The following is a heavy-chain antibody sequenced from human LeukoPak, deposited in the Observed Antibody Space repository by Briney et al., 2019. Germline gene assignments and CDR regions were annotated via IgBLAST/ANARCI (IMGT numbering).Heavy chain of an antibody. CDR1: GFTFSNYN. CDR3: AKAGGYCSGGSCYYFQH. CDR2: ISSSSNII. V-gene: IGHV3-48*01. D-gene: IGHD2-15*01. Sequence: GGSLRLSCAASGFTFSNYNMNWVRQPPGKGLQRVSYISSSSNIIYYADSVKGRFTISRDNAKSSLFLQMNSLRAEDTAVYYCAKAGGYCSGGSCYYFQHWGQGTLVTVSS. J-gene: IGHJ1*01.